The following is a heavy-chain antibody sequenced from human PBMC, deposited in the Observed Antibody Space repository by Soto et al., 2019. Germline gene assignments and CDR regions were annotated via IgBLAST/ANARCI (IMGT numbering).Heavy chain of an antibody. CDR2: ITSGSSYI. CDR3: ARSSFDY. J-gene: IGHJ4*02. CDR1: GFTFSGYT. Sequence: GGSLRLSCAASGFTFSGYTMNWVRQAPGKGLEWVSSITSGSSYIYYANSVKGRFTISRDNAKNSLYLQINSLRAEDTAMYYCARSSFDYWGQGTLVTVSS. V-gene: IGHV3-21*01.